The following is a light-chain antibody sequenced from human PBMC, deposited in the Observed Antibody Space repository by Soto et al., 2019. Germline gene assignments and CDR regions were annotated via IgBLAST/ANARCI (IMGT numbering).Light chain of an antibody. V-gene: IGKV3-15*01. CDR1: QSVSSN. CDR3: QQYDNWPIT. J-gene: IGKJ5*01. CDR2: GAS. Sequence: ERVMTQSPATLSVSPGERATLSCRASQSVSSNLAWYQQKPGQAPRLFIYGASTRATAIPPRFSGSGSGTEFTLTISSLQSQDFEVYYCQQYDNWPITFGEGTRLDI.